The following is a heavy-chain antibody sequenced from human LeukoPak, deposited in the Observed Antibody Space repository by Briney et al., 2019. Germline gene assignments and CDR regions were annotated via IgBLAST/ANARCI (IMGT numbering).Heavy chain of an antibody. V-gene: IGHV5-51*01. Sequence: GESLKISCKGSGYSFTSYWIGWVRQMPGKGRAWMGIIYPGDSDTRYSPSFQGQVTISADKSISTAYLQWSSLKASDTAMYYCALTYYYDSSAPRYFDYWGQGTLVTVSS. CDR2: IYPGDSDT. CDR3: ALTYYYDSSAPRYFDY. J-gene: IGHJ4*02. D-gene: IGHD3-22*01. CDR1: GYSFTSYW.